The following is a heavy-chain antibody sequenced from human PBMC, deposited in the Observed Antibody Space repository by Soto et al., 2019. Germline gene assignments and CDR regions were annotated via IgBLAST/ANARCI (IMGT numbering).Heavy chain of an antibody. J-gene: IGHJ4*02. CDR1: GGTFSSYT. D-gene: IGHD5-18*01. CDR3: ASPIQLWYY. V-gene: IGHV1-69*02. Sequence: QVQLVQSGAEVKKPESSVKVSCKASGGTFSSYTISWVRQAPGQGLEWMGRIIPILGIANYAQKFQGRVTITADKATSTAYMELSSLRSEDTAVYYCASPIQLWYYWGQGTLVTVSS. CDR2: IIPILGIA.